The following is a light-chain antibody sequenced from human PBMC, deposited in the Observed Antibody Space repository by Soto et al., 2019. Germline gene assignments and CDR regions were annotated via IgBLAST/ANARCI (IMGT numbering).Light chain of an antibody. CDR3: QQRGNWPPGFT. V-gene: IGKV3-11*01. J-gene: IGKJ3*01. Sequence: EIVLTQSPATLSLSPGERATLSCRASQSVSSYLAWYQQKPGQAPRLLIYDASNRATGIPARFSGSWSGTEFTLTISSLQSEDFAVYYCQQRGNWPPGFTFGPGTKVDIK. CDR1: QSVSSY. CDR2: DAS.